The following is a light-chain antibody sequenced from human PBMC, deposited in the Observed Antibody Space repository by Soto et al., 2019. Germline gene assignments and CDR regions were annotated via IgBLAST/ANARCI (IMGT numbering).Light chain of an antibody. CDR2: GAS. Sequence: EIVLTQSPGTLSLSPGERATLSCRASQSVSNNYLAWYQQKIGQAPRLLIYGASSRSTGIPDRFSGSGSGTDFTRTISRLEPEDVVVYYCQQYGSSSWTFGQGSKVEIK. J-gene: IGKJ1*01. V-gene: IGKV3-20*01. CDR1: QSVSNNY. CDR3: QQYGSSSWT.